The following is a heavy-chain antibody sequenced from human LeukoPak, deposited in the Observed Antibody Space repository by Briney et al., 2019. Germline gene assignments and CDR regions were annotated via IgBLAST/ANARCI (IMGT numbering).Heavy chain of an antibody. CDR3: ARETLRDGYKRFFDY. CDR1: GGSISSYY. V-gene: IGHV4-4*07. D-gene: IGHD5-24*01. Sequence: SETLSLTCTVSGGSISSYYWSWIRQPAGKGLEWIGRIYTSGSTNYNPSLKSRVTMSVDTSKNQFSLKLSSVTAADTAVYYCARETLRDGYKRFFDYWAKETLVTVS. CDR2: IYTSGST. J-gene: IGHJ4*02.